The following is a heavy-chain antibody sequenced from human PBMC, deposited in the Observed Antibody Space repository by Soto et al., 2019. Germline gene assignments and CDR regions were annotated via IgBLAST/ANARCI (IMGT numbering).Heavy chain of an antibody. Sequence: QVQLVQSGAEVKKPGASVKVSCKASGYTFTSYGISWVRQAPGQGLEWMGWISAYNGNTNYAQKLQGRVTMTTGTSTGTAYMELRSLRSDDTAVYYCASAPPSLRYYYDSSGYFFDYWGQGTLVTVSS. V-gene: IGHV1-18*04. J-gene: IGHJ4*02. CDR1: GYTFTSYG. CDR2: ISAYNGNT. D-gene: IGHD3-22*01. CDR3: ASAPPSLRYYYDSSGYFFDY.